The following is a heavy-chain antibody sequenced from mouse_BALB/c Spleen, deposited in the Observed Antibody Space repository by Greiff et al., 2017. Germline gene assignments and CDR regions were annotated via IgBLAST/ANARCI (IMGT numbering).Heavy chain of an antibody. CDR2: INPYNGDT. V-gene: IGHV1-37*01. J-gene: IGHJ2*01. CDR1: GYSFTGYF. CDR3: GKGTTVVATDDY. D-gene: IGHD1-1*01. Sequence: EVQRVESGPELVKPGASVKISCKASGYSFTGYFMNWVKQSHGKSLEWIGRINPYNGDTFYNQKFKGKATLTVDKSSSTAHMELLSLTSEDSAVYYCGKGTTVVATDDYWGQGTTLTVSS.